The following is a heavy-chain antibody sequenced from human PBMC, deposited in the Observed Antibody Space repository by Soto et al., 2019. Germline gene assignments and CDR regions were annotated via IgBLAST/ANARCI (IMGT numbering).Heavy chain of an antibody. J-gene: IGHJ4*02. D-gene: IGHD5-18*01. CDR3: ARIKSGYSYGSSIDF. CDR1: GGALNNFH. V-gene: IGHV4-59*01. Sequence: SETLCPTFSVSGGALNNFHWSWIRQPPGKGLEWIGFVFYSGRTTYNPSPQSRVTISVDTSHNHFSLKLRSVTAADTATYYWARIKSGYSYGSSIDFWGQGKLGTVYS. CDR2: VFYSGRT.